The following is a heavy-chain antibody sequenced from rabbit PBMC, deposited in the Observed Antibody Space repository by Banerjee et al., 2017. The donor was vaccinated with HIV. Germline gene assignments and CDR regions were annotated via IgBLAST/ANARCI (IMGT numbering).Heavy chain of an antibody. D-gene: IGHD7-1*01. CDR3: ARYGVGYKHL. CDR1: GVVFSRLPL. V-gene: IGHV1S40*01. Sequence: MEVSGDRLVKLGETLTDTCKASGVVFSRLPLMCRVRQAPGNGLEWIGCIYVGSSGSSYYASWAKGRFTISKTSSTTVTLQMTSLTAADTASYFCARYGVGYKHLWGPGTLVTVS. CDR2: IYVGSSGSS. J-gene: IGHJ4*01.